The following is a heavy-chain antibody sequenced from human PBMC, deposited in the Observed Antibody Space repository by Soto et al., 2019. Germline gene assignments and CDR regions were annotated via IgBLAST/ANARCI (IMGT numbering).Heavy chain of an antibody. CDR2: IYYSGST. CDR1: GGSISSYY. J-gene: IGHJ6*02. D-gene: IGHD2-21*02. Sequence: ETLSLTCTVSGGSISSYYWSWIRQPPGKGLEWIGYIYYSGSTNYNPSLKSRVTISVDTSKNQFSLKLSSVTAADTAVYYCARMVVTANYYYYGMDVWGQGTTVTVSS. CDR3: ARMVVTANYYYYGMDV. V-gene: IGHV4-59*01.